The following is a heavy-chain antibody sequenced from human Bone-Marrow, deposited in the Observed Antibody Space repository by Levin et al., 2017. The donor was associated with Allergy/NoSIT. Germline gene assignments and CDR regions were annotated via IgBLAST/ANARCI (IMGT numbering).Heavy chain of an antibody. J-gene: IGHJ4*02. CDR2: INSDGSNT. CDR1: GFTFSNYW. D-gene: IGHD2-2*01. V-gene: IGHV3-74*01. CDR3: ARGGCSSTSCLDN. Sequence: GGSLRLSCAASGFTFSNYWMHRVRQAPGKGLVWVSHINSDGSNTNYADSVKGRFTISRDNAKNTLYLQMNSLRDEDTAVYYCARGGCSSTSCLDNWGQGTLVTVSP.